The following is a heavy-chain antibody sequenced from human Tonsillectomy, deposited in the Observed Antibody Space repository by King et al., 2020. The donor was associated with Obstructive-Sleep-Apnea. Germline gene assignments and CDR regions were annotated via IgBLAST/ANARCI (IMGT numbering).Heavy chain of an antibody. J-gene: IGHJ6*02. CDR2: ISYDGSNK. Sequence: VQLVESGGGVVQPGRSLRLSCAASGFTFSSYGMHWVRQAPGKGLEWVAVISYDGSNKYYADSVKGRFTVSRDNSKNTLYLQMNSLRPEDTAGYYGAKEMIAAAATGGMDVWGQGTTVTVSS. CDR3: AKEMIAAAATGGMDV. D-gene: IGHD6-13*01. V-gene: IGHV3-30*18. CDR1: GFTFSSYG.